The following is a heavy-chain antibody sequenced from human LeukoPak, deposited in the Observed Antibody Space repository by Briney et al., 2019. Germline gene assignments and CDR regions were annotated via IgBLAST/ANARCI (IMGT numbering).Heavy chain of an antibody. CDR2: IKSKTDGGTT. CDR1: GFTFSNAW. V-gene: IGHV3-15*01. CDR3: TTHTAYNYFDY. Sequence: GGSLRLSCAASGFTFSNAWMSWVRQAPGKGLEWVGRIKSKTDGGTTDYAAPVKGRFTISRDDSKNTLHLQMNSLKTEDTAVYYCTTHTAYNYFDYWGQGTLVTVSS. J-gene: IGHJ4*02. D-gene: IGHD5-18*01.